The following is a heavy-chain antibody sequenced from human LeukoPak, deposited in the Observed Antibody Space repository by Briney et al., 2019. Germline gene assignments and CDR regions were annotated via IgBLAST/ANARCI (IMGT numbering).Heavy chain of an antibody. CDR2: IGTAYDT. J-gene: IGHJ4*01. CDR1: GFTFSNYD. V-gene: IGHV3-13*04. D-gene: IGHD6-13*01. Sequence: PGGSLRLSCAASGFTFSNYDMHWVSQATGKGLEWVSAIGTAYDTYYPGSVKGRFTISRENTKKSLYLQMNSLRAGDTAVYYWAREVLDSYCRCWPFYYWGQGTPVTVPS. CDR3: AREVLDSYCRCWPFYY.